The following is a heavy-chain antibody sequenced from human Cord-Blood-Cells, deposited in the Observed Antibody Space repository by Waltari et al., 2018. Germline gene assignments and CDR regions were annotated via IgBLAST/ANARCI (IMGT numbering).Heavy chain of an antibody. CDR1: GYTFTGYY. Sequence: QVQLVQSGAELKKPGASVKVSCKASGYTFTGYYMHWVRQAPGQGLEWRGWYNPNSGGTNYAQKFQGRVTMTRDTSISTAYMELSRLRSDDTAVYYCARGYHGVDTAMVTVLGYWGQGTLVTVSS. CDR3: ARGYHGVDTAMVTVLGY. J-gene: IGHJ4*02. V-gene: IGHV1-2*02. D-gene: IGHD5-18*01. CDR2: YNPNSGGT.